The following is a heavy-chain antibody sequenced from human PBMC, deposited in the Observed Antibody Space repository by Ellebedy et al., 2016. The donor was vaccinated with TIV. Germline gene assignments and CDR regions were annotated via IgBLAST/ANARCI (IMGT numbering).Heavy chain of an antibody. J-gene: IGHJ5*02. V-gene: IGHV3-7*01. CDR2: IRQEGDEI. CDR1: GFNFRSYW. D-gene: IGHD4-17*01. Sequence: PGGSLRLSCEAFGFNFRSYWMTWVRQAPGKGLEWVAKIRQEGDEIYYVESVKGRFTISRDNAKTSLFLQMNSLRVEDTAVYYCARRASYGDYAVQVNPWFDPWGQGTLVTVSS. CDR3: ARRASYGDYAVQVNPWFDP.